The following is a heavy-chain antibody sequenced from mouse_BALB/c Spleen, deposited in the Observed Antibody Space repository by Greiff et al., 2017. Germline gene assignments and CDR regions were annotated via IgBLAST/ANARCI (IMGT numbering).Heavy chain of an antibody. V-gene: IGHV1-54*01. D-gene: IGHD2-2*01. CDR1: GYAFTNYL. Sequence: QVQLQQSGAELVRPGTSVKVSCKASGYAFTNYLIEWVKQRPGQGLEWIGVINPGSGGTNYNEKFKGKATLTADKSSSTSYMQLSSLTSDDTAVYFCARGNYGYDPDYGGRGTTLTVSS. CDR3: ARGNYGYDPDY. CDR2: INPGSGGT. J-gene: IGHJ2*01.